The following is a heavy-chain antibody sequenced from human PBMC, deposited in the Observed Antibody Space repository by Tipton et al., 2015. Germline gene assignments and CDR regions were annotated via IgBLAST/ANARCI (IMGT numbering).Heavy chain of an antibody. CDR1: GFTFDDYA. CDR2: ISWNSGSI. J-gene: IGHJ5*02. Sequence: SLRLSCAASGFTFDDYAMHWVRQAPGKGLEWVSGISWNSGSIGYADSVKGRFTISRDNAKDSLYLQMNSLRAEDTAVYYCTRGDGAGSPWGQGTLVTVSS. D-gene: IGHD3-10*01. CDR3: TRGDGAGSP. V-gene: IGHV3-9*01.